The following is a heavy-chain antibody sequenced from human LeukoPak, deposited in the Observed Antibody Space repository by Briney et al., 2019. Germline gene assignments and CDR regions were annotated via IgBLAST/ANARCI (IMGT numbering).Heavy chain of an antibody. D-gene: IGHD5-18*01. CDR3: ARDKGRGYSYGWDY. J-gene: IGHJ4*02. CDR2: ISGSGGST. Sequence: GGSLRLSCAASGFTFSSYAMSWVRQAPGKGLEWVSAISGSGGSTYYAASVKGRFTISRDNAKNSLYLQMHTLRDEDTAVYYCARDKGRGYSYGWDYWGQGTLVTVSS. CDR1: GFTFSSYA. V-gene: IGHV3-23*01.